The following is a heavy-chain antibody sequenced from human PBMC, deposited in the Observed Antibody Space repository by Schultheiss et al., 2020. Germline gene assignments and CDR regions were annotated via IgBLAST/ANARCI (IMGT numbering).Heavy chain of an antibody. CDR3: ARPVLRYFDWSPYYFDS. Sequence: SGPTLVKPTQTLTLTCTISGFSLSISGVGVGWIRQPPGKALEWLALIYWDDDKRYSPSLKSRLTITKDTAKNQVVLTMTNMDPVDTATYYFARPVLRYFDWSPYYFDSWEQGTLVTVSS. V-gene: IGHV2-5*02. CDR2: IYWDDDK. CDR1: GFSLSISGVG. J-gene: IGHJ4*02. D-gene: IGHD3-9*01.